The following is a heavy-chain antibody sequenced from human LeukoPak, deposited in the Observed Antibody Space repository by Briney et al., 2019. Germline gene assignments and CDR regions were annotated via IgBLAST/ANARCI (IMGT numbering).Heavy chain of an antibody. J-gene: IGHJ1*01. D-gene: IGHD3-22*01. CDR2: IYYSGST. V-gene: IGHV4-39*07. Sequence: SETLSLTCTVSGGSISSSSYYWGWIRQPPGKGLEWIGSIYYSGSTYYNPSLKSRVTISVDTSKNQFSLKLGSVTAADTAVYYCAREAKRGYYDSSSYYYQYWGQGTLVTVSS. CDR1: GGSISSSSYY. CDR3: AREAKRGYYDSSSYYYQY.